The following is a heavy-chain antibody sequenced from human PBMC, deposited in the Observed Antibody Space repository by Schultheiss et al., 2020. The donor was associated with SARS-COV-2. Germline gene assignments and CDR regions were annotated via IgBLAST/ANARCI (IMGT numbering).Heavy chain of an antibody. CDR3: ARDVGATTGSYYFDY. J-gene: IGHJ4*02. CDR2: IYYSGST. CDR1: GDSISSGNYY. V-gene: IGHV4-61*01. Sequence: SETLSLTCTVSGDSISSGNYYWSWIRQPPGKGLEWIGYIYYSGSTNYNPSLKSRVTISVDTSKNQFSLKLSSVTAADTAVYYCARDVGATTGSYYFDYWGQGTLVTVSS. D-gene: IGHD1-26*01.